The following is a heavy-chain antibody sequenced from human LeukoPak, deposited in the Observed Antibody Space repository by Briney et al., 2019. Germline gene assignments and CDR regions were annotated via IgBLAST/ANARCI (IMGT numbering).Heavy chain of an antibody. CDR3: ASPSGYYDY. J-gene: IGHJ4*02. V-gene: IGHV3-30-3*01. Sequence: RPGGSLRLSCAASGFAFRAYAIHWVRQAPGKGLEWISFISFDAHTKYYANSVKGRLTISRDNSKNTLYLQMNSLRAEDTAVYYCASPSGYYDYWGQGTLVTVSS. CDR1: GFAFRAYA. D-gene: IGHD3-22*01. CDR2: ISFDAHTK.